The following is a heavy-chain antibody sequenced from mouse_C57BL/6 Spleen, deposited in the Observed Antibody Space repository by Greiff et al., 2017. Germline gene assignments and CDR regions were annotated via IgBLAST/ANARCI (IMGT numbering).Heavy chain of an antibody. CDR3: AWEGDSEEFAY. CDR1: DSEVFTIAF. CDR2: IPPSIGRT. J-gene: IGHJ3*01. D-gene: IGHD2-13*01. V-gene: IGHV15-2*01. Sequence: QVQLQQSGSELRSPGSSVKLSCKAFDSEVFTIAFMSWGRQKPGHGFEWIGGIPPSIGRTFYGEEFEDKATLAADTLSNTANLPLNSLTSEDSAISACAWEGDSEEFAYWGQGTLVTVSA.